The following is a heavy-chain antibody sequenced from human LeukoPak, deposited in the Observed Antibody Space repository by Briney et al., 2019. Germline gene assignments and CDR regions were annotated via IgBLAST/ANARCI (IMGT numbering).Heavy chain of an antibody. Sequence: GGSLRLSCKGSGYSFTSYWIGWVRQMPGKGLEWMGIIYPGDSDTRYSPSFQGQVTISADKSISTAYLQWSSLKASDIAIYYCARHFHHYYMDVWGKGTTVTVSS. J-gene: IGHJ6*03. CDR1: GYSFTSYW. CDR3: ARHFHHYYMDV. V-gene: IGHV5-51*01. CDR2: IYPGDSDT.